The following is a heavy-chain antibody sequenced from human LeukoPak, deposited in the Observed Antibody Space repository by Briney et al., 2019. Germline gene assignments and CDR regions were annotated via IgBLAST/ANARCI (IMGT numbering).Heavy chain of an antibody. CDR1: GDSISSGDYY. V-gene: IGHV4-61*02. CDR2: ISSSGST. J-gene: IGHJ3*02. D-gene: IGHD3-22*01. Sequence: SETLSLTCTVSGDSISSGDYYWSWIRQPAGKGLEWIGRISSSGSTNYNPSLKSRVTISVDTSKNRFSLKLSSVTAADTAVYFCARGPYSYDSSGAFDIWGQGTMVTVSS. CDR3: ARGPYSYDSSGAFDI.